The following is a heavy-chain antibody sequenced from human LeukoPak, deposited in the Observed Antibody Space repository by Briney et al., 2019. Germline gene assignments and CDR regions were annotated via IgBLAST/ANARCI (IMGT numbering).Heavy chain of an antibody. J-gene: IGHJ4*01. V-gene: IGHV4-59*01. CDR1: GGSISRYY. Sequence: PSETLSLTCSVSGGSISRYYWSWIRQPPGKGLEWIGYISYSGSTNYNPSLKSRVTMSVDTSKNQISLNLRSVTAADTAIYYCARDAYWGQGTLVTVSS. CDR2: ISYSGST. CDR3: ARDAY.